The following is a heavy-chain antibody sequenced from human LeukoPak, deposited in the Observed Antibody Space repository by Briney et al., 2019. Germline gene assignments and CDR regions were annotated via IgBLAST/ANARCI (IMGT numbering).Heavy chain of an antibody. CDR3: ARTLRGYSYGLELDNSLDY. V-gene: IGHV1-46*01. Sequence: ASVKVSCKASGYTFTSYYMHWVRQAPGQGLEWMGIINPSGGSTSYAQKFQGRVTMTRDTSTSTVYMELSSLRSEDTAVYYCARTLRGYSYGLELDNSLDYWGQGTLVAVSS. CDR2: INPSGGST. D-gene: IGHD5-18*01. CDR1: GYTFTSYY. J-gene: IGHJ4*02.